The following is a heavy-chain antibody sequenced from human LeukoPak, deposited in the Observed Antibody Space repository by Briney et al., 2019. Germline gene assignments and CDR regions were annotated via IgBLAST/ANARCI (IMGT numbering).Heavy chain of an antibody. V-gene: IGHV1-18*01. Sequence: ASLKVSCKASGYTFTSYGISWVRQAPGQGLEWMGWISAYNGNTNYAQKLQGRVTMTTDTSTSTAYMELRSLRSDDTAVYYCARDYCSSTSCQHSNDAFDIWGQGTMVTVSS. D-gene: IGHD2-2*01. J-gene: IGHJ3*02. CDR1: GYTFTSYG. CDR2: ISAYNGNT. CDR3: ARDYCSSTSCQHSNDAFDI.